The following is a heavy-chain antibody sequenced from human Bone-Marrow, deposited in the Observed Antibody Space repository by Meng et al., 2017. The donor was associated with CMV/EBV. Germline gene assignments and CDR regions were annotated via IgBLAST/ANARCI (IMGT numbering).Heavy chain of an antibody. V-gene: IGHV3-19*01. D-gene: IGHD6-19*01. Sequence: GESLKISCAASGFTFSSYEMNWVRQAPGKGLEWVSGVSWNGSRTHYADSVKGRFIISRDNSRNFLYQQMNSLRPEDMAVYYCARALAVAGNYYYYGMDVWGQGTTVTVSS. J-gene: IGHJ6*02. CDR1: GFTFSSYE. CDR3: ARALAVAGNYYYYGMDV. CDR2: VSWNGSRT.